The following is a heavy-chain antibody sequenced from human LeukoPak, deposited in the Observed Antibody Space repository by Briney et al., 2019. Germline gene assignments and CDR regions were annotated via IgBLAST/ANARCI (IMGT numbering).Heavy chain of an antibody. V-gene: IGHV3-33*01. J-gene: IGHJ3*02. Sequence: PGGSLRLSCAASGFTFSSYGMHWVREAPGKRLEWVAIIWYDGSNKYYADSVKGRFTISRDNSKNTLYLQMNSLRAEGTAVYYCARDRLDHSYYYDSSPNWGAFDIWGQGTMVTVSS. CDR2: IWYDGSNK. CDR3: ARDRLDHSYYYDSSPNWGAFDI. CDR1: GFTFSSYG. D-gene: IGHD3-22*01.